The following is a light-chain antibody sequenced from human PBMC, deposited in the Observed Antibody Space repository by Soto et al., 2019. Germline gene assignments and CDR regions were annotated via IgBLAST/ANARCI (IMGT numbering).Light chain of an antibody. V-gene: IGKV1-39*01. CDR1: QTIRKS. CDR3: QQNYSTPWT. J-gene: IGKJ1*01. Sequence: DIQPSQSPSSLSGSIGDRVTITCGASQTIRKSLNWYQQKPETAPKLLIFGASSLQSGVPSRFSASGSGTEVTITIKRLQTEDGATYHCQQNYSTPWTFGQGTQVDIK. CDR2: GAS.